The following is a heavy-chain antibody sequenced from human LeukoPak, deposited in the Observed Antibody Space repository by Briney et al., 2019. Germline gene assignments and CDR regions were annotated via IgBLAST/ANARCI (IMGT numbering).Heavy chain of an antibody. J-gene: IGHJ4*02. CDR1: GFTFSNYW. CDR2: IDNAGSIT. D-gene: IGHD3-22*01. V-gene: IGHV3-74*03. Sequence: GRSLRLSCAASGFTFSNYWIHWVRQAPGKGRVWVSRIDNAGSITTYADSVRGRFTISRDNAENTLYLQMNSLRVEDTAVYYCVRSAFHAGSGNYYDYWGQGTLVTVSS. CDR3: VRSAFHAGSGNYYDY.